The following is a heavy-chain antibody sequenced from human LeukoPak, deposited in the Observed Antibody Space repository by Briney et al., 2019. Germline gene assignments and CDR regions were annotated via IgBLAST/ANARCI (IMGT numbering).Heavy chain of an antibody. V-gene: IGHV3-21*01. D-gene: IGHD2-15*01. CDR3: ARGPYCSGGSCYDY. Sequence: GGSLRLSCAASGFTFSSYSMNWVRQAPGKGLEWVSSISSSSSYIYYADSVKGRFTISRDNAKNSLYLQMNSLRAEDTAVYYCARGPYCSGGSCYDYWGQEPWSPSPQ. CDR1: GFTFSSYS. J-gene: IGHJ4*01. CDR2: ISSSSSYI.